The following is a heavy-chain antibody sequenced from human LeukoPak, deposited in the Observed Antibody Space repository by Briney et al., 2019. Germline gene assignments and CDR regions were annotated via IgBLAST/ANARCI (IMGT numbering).Heavy chain of an antibody. Sequence: GGCPRLSCVASGLSFSGQWLNWVRQAPGQGLEWVANIKHDAGEKYYVDSVKGRFTISRDDGQNSLSLHMNSVRAEDTAVYYCGYTNNFYHWGEG. CDR2: IKHDAGEK. CDR1: GLSFSGQW. D-gene: IGHD3-16*02. V-gene: IGHV3-7*01. CDR3: GYTNNFYH. J-gene: IGHJ4*02.